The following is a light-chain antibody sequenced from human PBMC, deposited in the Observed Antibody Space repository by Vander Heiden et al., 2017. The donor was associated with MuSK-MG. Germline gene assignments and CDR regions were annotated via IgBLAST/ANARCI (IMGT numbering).Light chain of an antibody. Sequence: QSVLPQPPSASGTPGQRVTISCSGSSSKIRIEPVNWYQQLPGTATKRLIYSYNQRPAGVPDRFSGSKSGTSAALASSGRHAEDEADYYCAAWDGSLNGWVVGGGTKLTVL. CDR3: AAWDGSLNGWV. J-gene: IGLJ3*02. V-gene: IGLV1-44*01. CDR2: SYN. CDR1: SSKIRIEP.